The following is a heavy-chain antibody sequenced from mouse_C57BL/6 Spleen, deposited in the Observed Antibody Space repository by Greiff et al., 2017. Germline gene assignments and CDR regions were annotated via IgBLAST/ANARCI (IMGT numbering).Heavy chain of an antibody. J-gene: IGHJ1*03. D-gene: IGHD1-1*01. V-gene: IGHV1-55*01. CDR1: GYTFTSYW. CDR2: IYPGSGST. Sequence: QVQLQQPGAELVKPGASVKMSCKASGYTFTSYWITWVKQRPGQGLEWIGDIYPGSGSTNYNEKFKSKATLTVDTSSSTAYMQLSSLTSEDSAVYYCAREDGSSYRWYFDVWGTGTTVTVSS. CDR3: AREDGSSYRWYFDV.